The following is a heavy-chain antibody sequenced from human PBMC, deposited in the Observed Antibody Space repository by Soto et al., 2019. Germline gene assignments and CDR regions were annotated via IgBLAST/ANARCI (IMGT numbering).Heavy chain of an antibody. Sequence: EVQLVESGGGLVQPGGSLRLSCAASGFTVSSNYMSWVRQAPGKGLEWVSVIYSGGSTYYADSVKGRLTISRDNSKNTLYLQMNSLRAEDTAVYYCARVPFYSGYDYWGQGTLVTVSS. CDR1: GFTVSSNY. J-gene: IGHJ4*02. D-gene: IGHD5-12*01. V-gene: IGHV3-66*01. CDR2: IYSGGST. CDR3: ARVPFYSGYDY.